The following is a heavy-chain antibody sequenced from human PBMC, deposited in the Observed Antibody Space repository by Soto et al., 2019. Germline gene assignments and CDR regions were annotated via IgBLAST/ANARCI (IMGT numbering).Heavy chain of an antibody. V-gene: IGHV1-18*04. CDR3: ARERYESSGYESGAFDI. CDR1: GYTFTNHG. J-gene: IGHJ3*02. CDR2: ISPHNGNT. Sequence: GASVKVSCKASGYTFTNHGLSWVRRAPGQGPEWMGWISPHNGNTNYAQRFQGRVTMTTDTSTTTAYMELRSLRSDDTAVYFCARERYESSGYESGAFDIWGQGTMVTVSS. D-gene: IGHD3-22*01.